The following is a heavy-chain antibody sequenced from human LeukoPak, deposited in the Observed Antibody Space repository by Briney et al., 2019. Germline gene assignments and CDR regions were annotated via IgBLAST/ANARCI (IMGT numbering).Heavy chain of an antibody. CDR3: AKSRWHVLRFLGAFVI. Sequence: AGGSLRLSCAASGFTFSSYAMSWVRQAPGKGLEWVSAISGSGGSTYYADSVKGRFTISRGNSKNTLYLQMNSLRAEDTAVYYCAKSRWHVLRFLGAFVIWGQGTMVTVSS. J-gene: IGHJ3*02. CDR1: GFTFSSYA. CDR2: ISGSGGST. D-gene: IGHD3-3*01. V-gene: IGHV3-23*01.